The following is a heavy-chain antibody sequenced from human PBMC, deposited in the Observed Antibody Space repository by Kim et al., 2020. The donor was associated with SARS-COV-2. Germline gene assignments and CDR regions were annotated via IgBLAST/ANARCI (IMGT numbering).Heavy chain of an antibody. V-gene: IGHV1-3*01. J-gene: IGHJ4*02. CDR3: ARVLLLWFGEPLGY. Sequence: SQKFQGRVTITRDTSASTAYMELSSLRSEDTAVYYCARVLLLWFGEPLGYWGQGTLVTVSS. D-gene: IGHD3-10*01.